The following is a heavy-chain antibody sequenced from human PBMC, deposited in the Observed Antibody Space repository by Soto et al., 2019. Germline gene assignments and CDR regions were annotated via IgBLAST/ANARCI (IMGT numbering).Heavy chain of an antibody. J-gene: IGHJ4*02. CDR2: IYYSGST. CDR1: GGSISSYY. CDR3: ARFLSGSH. D-gene: IGHD5-12*01. Sequence: SETLSLTCTVSGGSISSYYWSWIRQPPGKGLEWIGYIYYSGSTNYNPSLKSRVTISVDTSKNQFSLYLQMNSLRAEDTAVYYCARFLSGSHWGQGTLVTVS. V-gene: IGHV4-59*01.